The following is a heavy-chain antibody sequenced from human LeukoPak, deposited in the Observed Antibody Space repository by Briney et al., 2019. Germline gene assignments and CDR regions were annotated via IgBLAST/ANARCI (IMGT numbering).Heavy chain of an antibody. CDR1: GFTFSSYA. V-gene: IGHV3-23*01. D-gene: IGHD4-17*01. J-gene: IGHJ4*02. CDR3: AKFPLDYGDYPGRDFDY. Sequence: GGSLRLSCAASGFTFSSYAMSWVRQAPGKGLEWVSAISGSGGSTYYADSVEGRFTISRDNSKNTLYLQMNSLRAEDTAVYYCAKFPLDYGDYPGRDFDYWGQGTLVTVSS. CDR2: ISGSGGST.